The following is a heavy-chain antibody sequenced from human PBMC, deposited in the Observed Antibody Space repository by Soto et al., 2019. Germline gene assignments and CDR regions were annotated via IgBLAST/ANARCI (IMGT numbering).Heavy chain of an antibody. CDR1: GYTFTSYG. J-gene: IGHJ6*02. Sequence: ASVKVSCKASGYTFTSYGISWVRQAPGQGLEWMGWISAYNGNTNYAQKLQGRVTMTTDTSTSTAYMELRSLGSDDTAVYYCASLADSSVRHKSTEDYDFWSGYPKEDYYYGMDVWGQGTTVTVSS. CDR3: ASLADSSVRHKSTEDYDFWSGYPKEDYYYGMDV. D-gene: IGHD3-3*01. V-gene: IGHV1-18*01. CDR2: ISAYNGNT.